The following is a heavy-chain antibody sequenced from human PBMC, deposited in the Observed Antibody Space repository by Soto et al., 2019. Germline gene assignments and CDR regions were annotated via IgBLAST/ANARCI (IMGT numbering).Heavy chain of an antibody. CDR1: GGTFSSYA. CDR2: IIPIFGTA. CDR3: ARDRGMYYDFWSGPENHYYYYGMDV. Sequence: GASVKVSCKASGGTFSSYAISWVRQAPGQGLEWMGGIIPIFGTANYAQKFQGRVTITADESTSTAYMELSSLRSEDTAVYYCARDRGMYYDFWSGPENHYYYYGMDVWGQGTTVTVSS. V-gene: IGHV1-69*13. D-gene: IGHD3-3*01. J-gene: IGHJ6*02.